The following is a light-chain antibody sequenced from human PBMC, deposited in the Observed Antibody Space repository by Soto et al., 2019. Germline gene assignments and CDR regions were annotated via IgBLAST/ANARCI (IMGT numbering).Light chain of an antibody. Sequence: QSALTQPASVSGSPGQSITISCNGTSSDVGGYNYVSWYQQYSGKAPKLMIYEVSNRPSGVSNRFSGSKSANTASLIISGLQAEDEADYYCSSYTSSNTWVFGGGTKLTVL. CDR2: EVS. CDR1: SSDVGGYNY. J-gene: IGLJ3*02. CDR3: SSYTSSNTWV. V-gene: IGLV2-14*01.